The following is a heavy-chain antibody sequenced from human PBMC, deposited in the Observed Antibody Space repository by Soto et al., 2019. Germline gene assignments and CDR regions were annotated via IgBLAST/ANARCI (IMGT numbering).Heavy chain of an antibody. CDR3: ARSLGETTSLFDY. V-gene: IGHV1-46*01. CDR2: INPSSGTT. J-gene: IGHJ4*02. D-gene: IGHD1-26*01. CDR1: GYIFIHCF. Sequence: QVQLVQSGAEMKQPGASVKLSCQASGYIFIHCFMHWVRQAPGQGLEWMGGINPSSGTTTYAQKFQGRVTVTRDTSTCTVYMELSSLGSGDTAMYYCARSLGETTSLFDYWGQGSLVTVSA.